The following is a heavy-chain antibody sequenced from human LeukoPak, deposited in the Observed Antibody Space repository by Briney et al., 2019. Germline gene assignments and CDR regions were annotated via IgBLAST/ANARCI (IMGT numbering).Heavy chain of an antibody. V-gene: IGHV4-59*01. CDR1: GDSISGYY. CDR3: ARTTPYYYYAMDV. J-gene: IGHJ6*02. CDR2: IYYSWRT. D-gene: IGHD4-17*01. Sequence: SETLSLTCPVSGDSISGYYWSWIRQPPGEGLEWIGYIYYSWRTNNNPSLKSRVTLSEDTSKNQFSLRLTSVTAADTAVYYCARTTPYYYYAMDVWGQGTTVTVSS.